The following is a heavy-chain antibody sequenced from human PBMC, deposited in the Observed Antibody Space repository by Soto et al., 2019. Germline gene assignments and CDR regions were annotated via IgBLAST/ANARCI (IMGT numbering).Heavy chain of an antibody. Sequence: PGGSLRLSCAASGFSFDRFVMSWIRQAPGKGLEWVSAISGSGGRTYYADSVEGRFSISRDNSKSTLYLQMTSLTVEDTALYYCVKPNAVDISVDSWGRGTLVTVSS. CDR2: ISGSGGRT. D-gene: IGHD2-2*03. V-gene: IGHV3-23*01. CDR1: GFSFDRFV. J-gene: IGHJ4*02. CDR3: VKPNAVDISVDS.